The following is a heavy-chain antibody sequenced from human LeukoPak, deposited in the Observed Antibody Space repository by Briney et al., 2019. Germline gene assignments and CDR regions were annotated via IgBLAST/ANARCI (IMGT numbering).Heavy chain of an antibody. CDR1: GGSISSGGYS. Sequence: SETLSLTCAVSGGSISSGGYSWSWIRQPPGKGLEWIGYIYHSGSTYYNPSLKSRVTMSADTSKNQFSLKLSSVTAADTAVYYYARGEYYYDSSGYYHDAFDIWGQGTMVTVSS. CDR2: IYHSGST. D-gene: IGHD3-22*01. V-gene: IGHV4-30-2*01. J-gene: IGHJ3*02. CDR3: ARGEYYYDSSGYYHDAFDI.